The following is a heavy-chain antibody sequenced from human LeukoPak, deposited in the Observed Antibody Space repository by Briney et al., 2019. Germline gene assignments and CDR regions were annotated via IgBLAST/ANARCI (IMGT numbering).Heavy chain of an antibody. CDR1: GGSISSYY. CDR3: ATSRRTTVITPSSAFDI. V-gene: IGHV4-59*01. Sequence: SETLSLTCTVSGGSISSYYWSWIRQPPGKGLEWIGYIYYSGSTNYNLSLKSRVTISVDTSKNQFSLKLSSVTAADTAVYYCATSRRTTVITPSSAFDIWGQGTMVTVSS. J-gene: IGHJ3*02. CDR2: IYYSGST. D-gene: IGHD4-23*01.